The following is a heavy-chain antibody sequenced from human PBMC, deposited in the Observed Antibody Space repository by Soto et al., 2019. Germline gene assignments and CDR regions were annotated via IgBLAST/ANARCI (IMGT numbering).Heavy chain of an antibody. V-gene: IGHV3-23*01. CDR3: VRRSYGAFDP. D-gene: IGHD3-16*02. CDR1: GFAFTTYA. Sequence: EVQVSESGGGLVQPGGSLRLSCTTSGFAFTTYAMNWVRQAPGKGLEWVSLISNNVGATFYADSVKGRFTISRDTSKNTLSLQMNSLRAEDTAMYYCVRRSYGAFDPWGQGTMVTVSS. CDR2: ISNNVGAT. J-gene: IGHJ3*01.